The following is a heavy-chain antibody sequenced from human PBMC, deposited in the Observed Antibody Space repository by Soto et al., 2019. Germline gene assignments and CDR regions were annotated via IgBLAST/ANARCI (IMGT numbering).Heavy chain of an antibody. D-gene: IGHD6-19*01. V-gene: IGHV1-69*04. CDR1: GGTFSIYT. Sequence: SVKVSCKASGGTFSIYTISWVRQAPGQGLEWMGRIIPILGIANYAQKFQGRVTITADKSTSTAYMELSSLRSEDTAVYYCARDPIAVAAPVDYYYYMDVWGKGTTVTVSS. CDR2: IIPILGIA. CDR3: ARDPIAVAAPVDYYYYMDV. J-gene: IGHJ6*03.